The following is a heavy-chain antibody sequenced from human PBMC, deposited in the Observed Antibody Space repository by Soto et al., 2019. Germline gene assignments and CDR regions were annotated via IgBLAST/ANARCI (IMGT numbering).Heavy chain of an antibody. CDR1: GFTFSSYG. CDR3: AKGVLRYFDWLPQGYYGMDV. J-gene: IGHJ6*02. CDR2: ISYDGSNK. V-gene: IGHV3-30*18. Sequence: QVQLVESGGGVVQPGRSLRLSCAASGFTFSSYGMHWVRQAPGKGLEWVAVISYDGSNKYYADSVKGRFTISRDNSKNTLYLQMNRLRAEDTAVYYCAKGVLRYFDWLPQGYYGMDVWGQGTTVTVSS. D-gene: IGHD3-9*01.